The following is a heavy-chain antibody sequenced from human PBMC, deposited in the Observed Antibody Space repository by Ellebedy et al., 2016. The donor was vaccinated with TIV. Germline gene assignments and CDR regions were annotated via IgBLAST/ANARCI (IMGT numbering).Heavy chain of an antibody. V-gene: IGHV1-69*13. D-gene: IGHD6-19*01. CDR1: GGTFSSYA. J-gene: IGHJ4*02. Sequence: AASVKVSCKASGGTFSSYAISWVRQAPGQGLEWMGGIIPIFGTANYTQKFQGRVTITADESTNTTYMELNSVKSEDTAVYYCASGSGGQWLVSFDYWGQGTLVTVSS. CDR2: IIPIFGTA. CDR3: ASGSGGQWLVSFDY.